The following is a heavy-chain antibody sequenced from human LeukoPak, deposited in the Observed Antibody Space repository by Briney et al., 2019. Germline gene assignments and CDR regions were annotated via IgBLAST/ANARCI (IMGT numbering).Heavy chain of an antibody. Sequence: SETLSLTCAVYGGSFSGYYWSWIRQPPGKGLEWIGEINHSGSTNYNPSLKSRVTISVDTSKNQFSLKLRSVTAADTAVYYCARGSGTIFGVVIIPSFDYWGQGTLVTVSS. J-gene: IGHJ4*02. V-gene: IGHV4-34*01. CDR3: ARGSGTIFGVVIIPSFDY. CDR1: GGSFSGYY. CDR2: INHSGST. D-gene: IGHD3-3*01.